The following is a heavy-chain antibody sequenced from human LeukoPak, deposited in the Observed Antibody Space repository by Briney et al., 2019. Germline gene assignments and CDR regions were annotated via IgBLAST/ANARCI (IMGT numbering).Heavy chain of an antibody. Sequence: SETLSLTCAVYGGSFSGYYWGWIRQPPGKGLEWIGEINHSGSTNYNPSLKSRVTISVDTSKNQFSLKLSSVTAADTAVYYCARGRGDYYYYDSSGLQNWGQGTLVTVSS. V-gene: IGHV4-34*01. CDR3: ARGRGDYYYYDSSGLQN. CDR2: INHSGST. D-gene: IGHD3-22*01. J-gene: IGHJ4*02. CDR1: GGSFSGYY.